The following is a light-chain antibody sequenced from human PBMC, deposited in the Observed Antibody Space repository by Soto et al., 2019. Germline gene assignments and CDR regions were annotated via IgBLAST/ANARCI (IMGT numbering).Light chain of an antibody. Sequence: QSALTQPASVSGSPGQSITISCNGTSSDVGNYNLVSWYQQHPGKAPKLMIYEGSKRPSGVSNRFSVSKSGNTASLTISVIQAEDEADYYCCSFASRSTLTFCGGIKLTVL. J-gene: IGLJ2*01. V-gene: IGLV2-23*01. CDR1: SSDVGNYNL. CDR3: CSFASRSTLT. CDR2: EGS.